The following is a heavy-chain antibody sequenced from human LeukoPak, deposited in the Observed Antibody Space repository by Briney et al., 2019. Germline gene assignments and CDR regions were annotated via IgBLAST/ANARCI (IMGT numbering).Heavy chain of an antibody. D-gene: IGHD3-22*01. Sequence: SETLSLTCTVYGGSFSGYYWSWIRQPLGKGLEWIGEINHSGSTNYNPSLKSRVTISVDTSKNQFSLKLSSVTAADTAVYYCARHGYLTTNWGQGTLVTVSS. CDR2: INHSGST. V-gene: IGHV4-34*01. J-gene: IGHJ4*02. CDR3: ARHGYLTTN. CDR1: GGSFSGYY.